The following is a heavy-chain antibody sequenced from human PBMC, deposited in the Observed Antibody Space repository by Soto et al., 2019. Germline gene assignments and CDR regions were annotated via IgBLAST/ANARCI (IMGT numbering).Heavy chain of an antibody. CDR2: MSGGGATT. V-gene: IGHV3-23*01. Sequence: EVQLLESGGGLVQPGGSLSLSCVASGFTLSNYAMSWVRQAPGKGLDWVSVMSGGGATTYYADSVKGRFTISRDDSKKTLFLRMTGLRSDDAAVYYCAKREGVQDPGIHGAIDFGGKGTLFAVCS. CDR1: GFTLSNYA. D-gene: IGHD1-1*01. CDR3: AKREGVQDPGIHGAIDF. J-gene: IGHJ4*02.